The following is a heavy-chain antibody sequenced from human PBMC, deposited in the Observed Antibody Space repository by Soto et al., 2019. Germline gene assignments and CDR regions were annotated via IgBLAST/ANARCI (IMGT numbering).Heavy chain of an antibody. D-gene: IGHD5-12*01. CDR1: GGSISSINW. Sequence: PSETLSLTCDVSGGSISSINWWSWVRQPPGKGLKWIGEIYHSGSTTYNPSLKSRVTISVDKSKNQFSLKLKSVTAADMAIYYCARGGGPDIAYGMDVWGQGTTVTVS. J-gene: IGHJ6*02. CDR2: IYHSGST. V-gene: IGHV4-4*02. CDR3: ARGGGPDIAYGMDV.